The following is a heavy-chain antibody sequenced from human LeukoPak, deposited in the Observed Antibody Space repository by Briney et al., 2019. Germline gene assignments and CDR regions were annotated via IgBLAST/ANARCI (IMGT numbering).Heavy chain of an antibody. CDR3: ARRAGAYSHPYDY. D-gene: IGHD4/OR15-4a*01. CDR1: GFTVSSNY. J-gene: IGHJ4*02. V-gene: IGHV3-53*01. Sequence: GGTLRLSCAASGFTVSSNYMSWVRQAPGKGLEWVSIIYSGGSTFYADSVKGRFTISRDNSKNTLYLQMNSLRAEDTAVYYCARRAGAYSHPYDYWGQGTLVTVSS. CDR2: IYSGGST.